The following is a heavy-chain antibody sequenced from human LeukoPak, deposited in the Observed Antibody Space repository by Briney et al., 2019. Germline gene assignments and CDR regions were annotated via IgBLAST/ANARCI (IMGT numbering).Heavy chain of an antibody. V-gene: IGHV4-30-4*08. CDR1: GGSISSGDYY. CDR2: IYYSGST. Sequence: SQTLSLTCTVSGGSISSGDYYWSWIRQPPGKGLEWIGYIYYSGSTYYNPSLESRVTISVDTSKNQFSLKLSSVTAADTAVYYCARNDFWSGKDSDYWGQGTLVTVSS. J-gene: IGHJ4*02. CDR3: ARNDFWSGKDSDY. D-gene: IGHD3-3*01.